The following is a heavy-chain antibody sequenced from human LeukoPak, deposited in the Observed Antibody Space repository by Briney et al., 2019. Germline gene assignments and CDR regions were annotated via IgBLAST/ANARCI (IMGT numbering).Heavy chain of an antibody. CDR2: MNPNSGNT. V-gene: IGHV1-8*02. CDR3: ARVGSSGSYYYYYYMDV. J-gene: IGHJ6*03. Sequence: ASVKVSCKASGYTFTSYDINWVRQATGQGLEWMGWMNPNSGNTGYAQKFQGRVTMTRNTSISTAYMELSSLRSEDTAVYYCARVGSSGSYYYYYYMDVWGKGTTVTISS. D-gene: IGHD3-10*01. CDR1: GYTFTSYD.